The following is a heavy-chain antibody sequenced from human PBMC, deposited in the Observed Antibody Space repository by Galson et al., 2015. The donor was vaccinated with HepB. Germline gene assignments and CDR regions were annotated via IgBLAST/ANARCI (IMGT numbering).Heavy chain of an antibody. CDR1: GFRFSNYG. J-gene: IGHJ6*02. CDR3: ARERSGSLNYYYYDVMDV. D-gene: IGHD6-13*01. CDR2: IWSDGRNK. V-gene: IGHV3-33*01. Sequence: SLRLSCAASGFRFSNYGMHWVRQAPGKGLEWVAVIWSDGRNKDYTDSVKGRFTISRDDSKNTLYLQMSSLRAEDTAVYYCARERSGSLNYYYYDVMDVWGQGTTVTVSS.